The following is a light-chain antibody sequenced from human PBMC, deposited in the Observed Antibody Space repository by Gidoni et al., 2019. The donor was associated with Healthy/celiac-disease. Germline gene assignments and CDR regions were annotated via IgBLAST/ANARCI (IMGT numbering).Light chain of an antibody. Sequence: EIVLPQSPATLPLSPGERDTLSCRARQSVSSYLAWYQQKPGQAPRLLIYDASNRATGIPARFSGSGSGTDFTLTISSLEPEDFAVYYCQQRSNWLTFGGGTKVEIK. CDR2: DAS. CDR3: QQRSNWLT. J-gene: IGKJ4*01. V-gene: IGKV3-11*01. CDR1: QSVSSY.